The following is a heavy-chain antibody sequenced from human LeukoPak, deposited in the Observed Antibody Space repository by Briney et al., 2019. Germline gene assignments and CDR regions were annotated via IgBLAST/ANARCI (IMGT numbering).Heavy chain of an antibody. CDR2: IYPGDSDP. V-gene: IGHV5-51*01. Sequence: GESLRISCKGSGYSFTSYWIGWVRQMPGKGLEWMGMIYPGDSDPIYSPSFQGQVTISADKSTSTASLQWSSLKASDSAIYYCVRHGLGTSWFGLDYWGQGTLVTVSS. J-gene: IGHJ4*02. CDR1: GYSFTSYW. D-gene: IGHD6-13*01. CDR3: VRHGLGTSWFGLDY.